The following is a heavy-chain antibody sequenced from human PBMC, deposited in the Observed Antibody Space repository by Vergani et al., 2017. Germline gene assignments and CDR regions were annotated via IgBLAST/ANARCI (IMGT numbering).Heavy chain of an antibody. CDR3: SRLGDGYYYHGFDI. V-gene: IGHV5-51*03. CDR1: EYSFGNYW. CDR2: IYPADSDT. Sequence: EVELVQSGPEMRKPGESVKISCKGSEYSFGNYWIGWVRQMPGKGLEWMGIIYPADSDTRYSPSFQGQVTISADKSISTAFLQWDSLKASDTALYYCSRLGDGYYYHGFDIWGQGTAVTVSS. D-gene: IGHD3-3*01. J-gene: IGHJ3*02.